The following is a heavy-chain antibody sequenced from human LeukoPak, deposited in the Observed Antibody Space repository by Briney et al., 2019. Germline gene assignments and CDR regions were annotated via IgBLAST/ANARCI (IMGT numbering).Heavy chain of an antibody. Sequence: SETLSLTCTVSGGSISSNNYYWGWIRHPPGKGLEWIGNIYYSGSTYYNPSLKSRVAISVDTSKNQFALRLSSVTAADSAVYYCARLGDDYSNYVIGYWGQGPLVTVSS. CDR1: GGSISSNNYY. CDR3: ARLGDDYSNYVIGY. D-gene: IGHD4-11*01. CDR2: IYYSGST. J-gene: IGHJ4*02. V-gene: IGHV4-39*01.